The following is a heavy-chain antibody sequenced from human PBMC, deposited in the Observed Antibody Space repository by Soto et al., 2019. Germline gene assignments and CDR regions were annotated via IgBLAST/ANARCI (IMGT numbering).Heavy chain of an antibody. CDR1: GGSISSSSYY. CDR3: ARWYGSEGFDY. Sequence: QLQLQESGPGLVKPSETLSLTCTVSGGSISSSSYYWGWIRQPPGKRLEWIGGMYYSVSTYFNPSLKSRVTISVDTSKNQFSLKLSSVTAADTAVYYCARWYGSEGFDYWGQGTRVTVSS. V-gene: IGHV4-39*01. CDR2: MYYSVST. J-gene: IGHJ4*02. D-gene: IGHD3-10*01.